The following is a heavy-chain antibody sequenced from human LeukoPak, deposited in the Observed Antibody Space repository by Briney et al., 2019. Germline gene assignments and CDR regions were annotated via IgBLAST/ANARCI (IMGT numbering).Heavy chain of an antibody. CDR1: GFTFSSNY. CDR3: TRVSTLAYCGGDCYCDS. D-gene: IGHD2-21*02. J-gene: IGHJ5*01. CDR2: IYSGGST. Sequence: QSGGSLRLSCAASGFTFSSNYMSWVRQAPGKGLEWVSVIYSGGSTYYADSVKGRFTISRDTSKNTLYLQMNSLRAEDTAVYYCTRVSTLAYCGGDCYCDSWGQGTLVTVSS. V-gene: IGHV3-53*01.